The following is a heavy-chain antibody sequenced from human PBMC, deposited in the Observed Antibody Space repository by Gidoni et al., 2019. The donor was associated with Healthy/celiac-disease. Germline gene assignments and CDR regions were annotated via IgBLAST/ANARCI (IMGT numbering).Heavy chain of an antibody. D-gene: IGHD2-15*01. V-gene: IGHV3-30*03. J-gene: IGHJ4*02. CDR1: GFTFSSYG. CDR3: AREGGVVVVAAGFIDY. Sequence: QVQLVESGGGVVQPGRSLRLSCATSGFTFSSYGMHWVRQAPGKGLEWVAVISYDGSNKYYADSVKGRFTISRDNSKNTLYLQMNSLRAEDTAVYYCAREGGVVVVAAGFIDYWGQGTLVTVSS. CDR2: ISYDGSNK.